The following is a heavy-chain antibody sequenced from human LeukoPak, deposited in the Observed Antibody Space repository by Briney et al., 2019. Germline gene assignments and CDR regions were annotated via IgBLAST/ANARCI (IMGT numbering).Heavy chain of an antibody. Sequence: SETLSLTCTVSGVSISSGGYYWSWIRQHPGKGVVWIGYIYYGGSTHYSPSLKSRVTTSVDTSKNQFSLKLGSVTAADTAVYYRARRGGYNQDYFDYWGQGTLVTVSS. CDR3: ARRGGYNQDYFDY. J-gene: IGHJ4*02. V-gene: IGHV4-31*03. CDR2: IYYGGST. CDR1: GVSISSGGYY. D-gene: IGHD5-24*01.